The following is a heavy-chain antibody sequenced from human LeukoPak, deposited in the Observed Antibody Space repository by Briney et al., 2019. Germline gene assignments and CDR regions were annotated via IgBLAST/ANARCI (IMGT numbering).Heavy chain of an antibody. J-gene: IGHJ4*02. D-gene: IGHD4-23*01. CDR1: GYTFTSYY. V-gene: IGHV1-46*01. CDR3: ARDIQPKDPDGNTDY. Sequence: ASVKVSCKASGYTFTSYYMHWVRQAPGQGLEWMGIINPSGGSTSYAQKFQGRVTMTRDTSTSTVYMELSSLRSEDTAVYYCARDIQPKDPDGNTDYWGPGTLVTVSS. CDR2: INPSGGST.